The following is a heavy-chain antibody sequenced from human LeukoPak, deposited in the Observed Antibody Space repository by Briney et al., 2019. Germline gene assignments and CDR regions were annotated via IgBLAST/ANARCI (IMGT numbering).Heavy chain of an antibody. CDR2: INSDGSST. D-gene: IGHD3-22*01. V-gene: IGHV3-74*01. CDR1: GFTFSSYW. Sequence: GGSLTLSCAASGFTFSSYWMHWVRQAPGKGLVWVSRINSDGSSTRYADSVKGRFTISRDNAKNTLYLQMNSLRAEDTAVYYCARENSYYYDSSGYYYDYWGQGTLVTVSS. J-gene: IGHJ4*02. CDR3: ARENSYYYDSSGYYYDY.